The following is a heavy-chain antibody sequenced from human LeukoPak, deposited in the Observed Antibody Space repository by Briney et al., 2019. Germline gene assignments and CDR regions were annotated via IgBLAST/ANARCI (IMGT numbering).Heavy chain of an antibody. V-gene: IGHV3-23*01. D-gene: IGHD6-13*01. J-gene: IGHJ4*02. CDR3: AKYGDRIVAAGVDY. Sequence: PGGSLRLSCAAYGFNLSNYAMSWVRQAPGKGLEWVSAISGSGGSTYYADSVKGRFTISRDNSKNTLYLQMNSLRAEDTAVYYCAKYGDRIVAAGVDYWGQGTLVTVSS. CDR2: ISGSGGST. CDR1: GFNLSNYA.